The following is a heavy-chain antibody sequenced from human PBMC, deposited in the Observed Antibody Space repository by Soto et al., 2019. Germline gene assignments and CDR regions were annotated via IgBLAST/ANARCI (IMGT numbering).Heavy chain of an antibody. CDR2: LYPGDSDT. J-gene: IGHJ6*02. D-gene: IGHD1-7*01. V-gene: IGHV5-51*01. CDR3: ARHGEWNYVLPYYYYGMDV. CDR1: GYSFTSYW. Sequence: GASLKISCKGSGYSFTSYWIGWVRQMPGKGLEWMGILYPGDSDTRYSPSFQGQVTISADKSISTAYLQWSSLKASDTAMYYCARHGEWNYVLPYYYYGMDVWGQGTTVTVSS.